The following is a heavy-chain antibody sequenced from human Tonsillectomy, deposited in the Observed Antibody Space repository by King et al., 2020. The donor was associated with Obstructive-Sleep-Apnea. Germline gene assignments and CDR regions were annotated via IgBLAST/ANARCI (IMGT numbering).Heavy chain of an antibody. Sequence: MQLQESGPGLVKTSETLSLTCIVSGGSITGNSYYWAWIRQPPGKGLEWIGSIYYNGNTYYNPSFKTRFALSVDRSENQFSLRLTSVTAADTAVYFCARDIGGTFEYWGQGTLVTVSS. D-gene: IGHD1-7*01. CDR3: ARDIGGTFEY. V-gene: IGHV4-39*07. CDR1: GGSITGNSYY. J-gene: IGHJ4*02. CDR2: IYYNGNT.